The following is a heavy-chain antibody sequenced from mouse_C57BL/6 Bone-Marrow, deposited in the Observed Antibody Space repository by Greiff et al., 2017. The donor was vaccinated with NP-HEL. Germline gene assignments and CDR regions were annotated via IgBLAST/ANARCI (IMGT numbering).Heavy chain of an antibody. Sequence: VQWVESGAELVRPGTSVKVSCKASGYAFTNYLIEWVKQRPGQGLEWIGVINPGSGGTNYNEKFKGKATLTADKSSSTAYMQLSSLTSEDSAVYFCARWDYYYGSSFAYWGQGTLVTVSA. CDR3: ARWDYYYGSSFAY. V-gene: IGHV1-54*01. J-gene: IGHJ3*01. CDR2: INPGSGGT. D-gene: IGHD1-1*01. CDR1: GYAFTNYL.